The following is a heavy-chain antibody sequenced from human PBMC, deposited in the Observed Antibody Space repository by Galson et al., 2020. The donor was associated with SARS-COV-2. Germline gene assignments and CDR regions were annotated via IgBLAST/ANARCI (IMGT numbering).Heavy chain of an antibody. V-gene: IGHV1-18*01. Sequence: ASVKVSCKASGYTFTSYGISWVRQAPGQGLEWMGWISAYNGNTNYAQKLQGRVTMTTDTSTSTAYMELRSLGSDDTAVYYCARDATYGDYGLDYYHGMDVWGQGTTVTVSS. D-gene: IGHD4-17*01. CDR2: ISAYNGNT. CDR3: ARDATYGDYGLDYYHGMDV. CDR1: GYTFTSYG. J-gene: IGHJ6*02.